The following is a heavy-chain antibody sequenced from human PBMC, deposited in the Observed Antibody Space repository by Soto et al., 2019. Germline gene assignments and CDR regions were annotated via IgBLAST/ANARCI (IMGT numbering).Heavy chain of an antibody. D-gene: IGHD3-10*01. J-gene: IGHJ5*02. Sequence: SETLSLTCAVYGGSFSGYYWSWIRQPPGKGLEWIGEINHSGSTNYNPSLKSRVTISVDASKNQFSLKLSSVTAADTAVYYCATCGSSGYYGSGSYSWFDPWGQGTLVTVSS. V-gene: IGHV4-34*01. CDR3: ATCGSSGYYGSGSYSWFDP. CDR2: INHSGST. CDR1: GGSFSGYY.